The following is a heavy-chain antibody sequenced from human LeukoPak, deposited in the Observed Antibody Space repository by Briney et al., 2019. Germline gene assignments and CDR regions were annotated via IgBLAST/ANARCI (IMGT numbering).Heavy chain of an antibody. CDR1: GYIFTTYG. Sequence: ASVKVSCKASGYIFTTYGISWVRQASGQGLEWMGWISPYNGNTNYAQKLQGRVTMTTDTSTSTTYMELRSLRSDDTAVYYCARGAYFDYWGQGTLVTVSS. J-gene: IGHJ4*02. V-gene: IGHV1-18*01. CDR2: ISPYNGNT. CDR3: ARGAYFDY.